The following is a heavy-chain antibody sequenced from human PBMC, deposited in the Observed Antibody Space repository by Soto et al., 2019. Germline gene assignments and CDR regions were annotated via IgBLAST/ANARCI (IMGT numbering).Heavy chain of an antibody. J-gene: IGHJ4*02. CDR2: ISSTSTYI. V-gene: IGHV3-21*01. D-gene: IGHD1-26*01. CDR3: ARDGRESSFRFYFDY. CDR1: GFIFRDNN. Sequence: XLSRRLACSADGFIFRDNNIGWVSQAPGKGLEWVASISSTSTYITYADSVRGRVTISRDNAKNSLYLQMNSLTAEDTAVYYCARDGRESSFRFYFDYWGQGNLVTVSS.